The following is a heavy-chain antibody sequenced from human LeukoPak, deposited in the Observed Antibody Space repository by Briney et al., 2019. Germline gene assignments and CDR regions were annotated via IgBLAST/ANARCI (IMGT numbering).Heavy chain of an antibody. CDR1: GYTFSNYG. CDR2: ISAYNGNT. CDR3: ARVDYYDSSGFSDP. D-gene: IGHD3-22*01. J-gene: IGHJ5*02. V-gene: IGHV1-18*01. Sequence: GASVKVSCKASGYTFSNYGISWVRQAPGQGLEWMGWISAYNGNTNYAQKLQGRVTMTTDTSTSTAYMELRSLRSDDTAVYYCARVDYYDSSGFSDPWGQGTLVTVSS.